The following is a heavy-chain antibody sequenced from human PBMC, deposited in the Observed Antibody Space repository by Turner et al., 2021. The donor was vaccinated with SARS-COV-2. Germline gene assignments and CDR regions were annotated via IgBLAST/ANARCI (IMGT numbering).Heavy chain of an antibody. CDR3: VKGSY. CDR1: GFTFSSYA. V-gene: IGHV3-64D*06. CDR2: SSSNGGST. J-gene: IGHJ4*02. Sequence: EVQLVEPGGGLVQPGGSLRLSWSASGFTFSSYAMNWVRQTPGKGLEYVSASSSNGGSTYYADTVKGRFTISRDNSKNTLYLQMSSLRAEDTAVYYCVKGSYWGQGTLVTVSS.